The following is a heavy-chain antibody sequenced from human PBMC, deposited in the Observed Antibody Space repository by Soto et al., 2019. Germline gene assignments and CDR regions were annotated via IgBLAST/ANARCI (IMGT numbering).Heavy chain of an antibody. V-gene: IGHV3-74*01. CDR1: GFTFSSNW. CDR2: MNPDGSTR. J-gene: IGHJ4*02. CDR3: ARGGEVGAGQYYLDDS. Sequence: EVQLVESGGDLVQPGGSLRLSCEASGFTFSSNWMHWVRQGPGMGLVWVSRMNPDGSTRGYADSVKGRFTISRDNARNTVFLQMSSLRAEDTAVYYCARGGEVGAGQYYLDDSWGQGTLVTVSS. D-gene: IGHD2-21*01.